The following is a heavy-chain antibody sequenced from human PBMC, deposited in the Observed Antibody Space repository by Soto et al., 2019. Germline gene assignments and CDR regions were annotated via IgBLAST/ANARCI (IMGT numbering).Heavy chain of an antibody. CDR1: GGSISSGGYY. CDR3: ARNTINDYGDYVDY. J-gene: IGHJ4*02. Sequence: SETLSLTCTVSGGSISSGGYYWSWIRQHPGKGLEWIGYIYYSGSTYYNPSLKSRVTISVDTSKNQFSLKLSSVTAADTAVYYCARNTINDYGDYVDYWGQGTLVTVSS. CDR2: IYYSGST. D-gene: IGHD4-17*01. V-gene: IGHV4-31*03.